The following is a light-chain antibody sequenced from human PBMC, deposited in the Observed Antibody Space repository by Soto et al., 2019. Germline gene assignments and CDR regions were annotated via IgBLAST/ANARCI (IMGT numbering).Light chain of an antibody. V-gene: IGLV2-23*02. CDR1: SSGIGYYNL. CDR2: EAT. CDR3: CSYATSGSFV. Sequence: QSALTQPASVSGSPGQSITISCTGTSSGIGYYNLVSWYQHHPGKPPKFMIYEATKRPSGVSDRFSGSKSGNTASLTISGLQSEDEADYYCCSYATSGSFVFGGGTKVTVL. J-gene: IGLJ2*01.